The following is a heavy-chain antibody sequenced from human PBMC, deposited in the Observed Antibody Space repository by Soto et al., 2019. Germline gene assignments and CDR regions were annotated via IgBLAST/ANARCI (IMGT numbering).Heavy chain of an antibody. D-gene: IGHD3-3*01. Sequence: QVQLQESGPGLVKPSETLSLTCTVSGGSISSYYWSWIRQPPGKGLEWIGYIYYSGSTNYNPSLKSRVTISVDTSKNQFSLKLSSVTAADTAVYYCARVTYYDFWSGYSDNWFDPWGQGALVTVSS. CDR2: IYYSGST. J-gene: IGHJ5*02. CDR1: GGSISSYY. V-gene: IGHV4-59*01. CDR3: ARVTYYDFWSGYSDNWFDP.